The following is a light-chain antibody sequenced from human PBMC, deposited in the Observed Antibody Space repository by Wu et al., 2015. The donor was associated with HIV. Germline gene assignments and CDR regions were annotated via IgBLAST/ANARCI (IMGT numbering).Light chain of an antibody. V-gene: IGKV3-20*01. J-gene: IGKJ5*01. CDR3: QQYSSTPIT. Sequence: ENVLTQSPGILSVSPGERVILPCQASEYVGDNYLARYQQKSGQSPKLVLHETYKRAPGIPPRFSGAGSGTDFSLTISPVESDDFAIYFCQQYSSTPITFGPGTRLDFK. CDR2: ETY. CDR1: EYVGDNY.